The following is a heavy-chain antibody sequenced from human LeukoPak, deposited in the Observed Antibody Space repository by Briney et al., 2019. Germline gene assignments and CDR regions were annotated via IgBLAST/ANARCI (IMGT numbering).Heavy chain of an antibody. CDR3: ARGPYSSSWYTRGYNWFDP. CDR1: GGSFSGYY. J-gene: IGHJ5*02. V-gene: IGHV4-34*01. CDR2: INHSGST. Sequence: PSETLSPTCAVYGGSFSGYYWSWIRQPPGKGLEWIGEINHSGSTNYNPSLKSRVTISVDTSKNQFSLKLSSVTAADTAVYYCARGPYSSSWYTRGYNWFDPWGQGTLVTVSS. D-gene: IGHD6-13*01.